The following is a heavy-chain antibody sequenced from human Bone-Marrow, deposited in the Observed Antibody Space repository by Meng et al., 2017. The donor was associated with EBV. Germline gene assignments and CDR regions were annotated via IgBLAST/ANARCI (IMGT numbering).Heavy chain of an antibody. V-gene: IGHV3-74*01. Sequence: AQGMESGGGLVQPGGSLRLSCVGSGISAYWMHWVRQVPGKGLVWVSRINEDGSVINYADSVKGRFTISRDNAKNTVSLQMNSLRAEDTAVYYCAKDCFGARNYWGQGTLVTVSS. CDR3: AKDCFGARNY. CDR1: GISAYW. CDR2: INEDGSVI. J-gene: IGHJ4*02. D-gene: IGHD1-26*01.